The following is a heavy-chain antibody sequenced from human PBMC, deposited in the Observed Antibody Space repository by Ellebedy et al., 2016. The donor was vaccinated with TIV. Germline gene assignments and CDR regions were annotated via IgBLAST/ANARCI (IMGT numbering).Heavy chain of an antibody. J-gene: IGHJ5*02. Sequence: GESLKISCAASGFYFSVYWMSWVRQNPGKGLEWVADIKPDGSEEYYVDSVKGRFTISRDNARTSLYLQMNSLRVDDTAMYYCARSYGARTSGPWGQGTLVTVSS. CDR2: IKPDGSEE. CDR3: ARSYGARTSGP. V-gene: IGHV3-7*01. D-gene: IGHD3-16*01. CDR1: GFYFSVYW.